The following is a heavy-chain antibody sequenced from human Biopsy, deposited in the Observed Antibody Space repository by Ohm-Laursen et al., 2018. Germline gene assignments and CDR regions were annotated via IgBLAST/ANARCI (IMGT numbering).Heavy chain of an antibody. D-gene: IGHD3-3*01. CDR2: IIAVSGLV. CDR1: GGTFSNYA. J-gene: IGHJ4*02. Sequence: SSVKVSCRVSGGTFSNYAISWVRQAPGEGLEWMGGIIAVSGLVNYAPKFQGRVSITADKSTTTAYMELSNLKSEDTAVYYCATPFQYYNSWGGYPPFDHWGQGTLVTVSS. CDR3: ATPFQYYNSWGGYPPFDH. V-gene: IGHV1-69*17.